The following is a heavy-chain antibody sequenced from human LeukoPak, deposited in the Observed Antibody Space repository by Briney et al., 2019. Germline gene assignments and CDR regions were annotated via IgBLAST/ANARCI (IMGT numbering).Heavy chain of an antibody. CDR2: IYYSGST. J-gene: IGHJ4*02. D-gene: IGHD6-19*01. CDR3: ARYSSGWYFDY. V-gene: IGHV4-59*08. CDR1: GGSISSYY. Sequence: SETLSLTCTVSGGSISSYYWSWIRRPPGKGLEWIGYIYYSGSTNYNPSLKSRVTISVDTSKNQFSLKLSSVTAADTAVYYCARYSSGWYFDYWGQGTLVTVSS.